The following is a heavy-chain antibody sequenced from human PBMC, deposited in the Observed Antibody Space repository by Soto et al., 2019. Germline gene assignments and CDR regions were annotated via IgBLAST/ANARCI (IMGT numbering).Heavy chain of an antibody. CDR2: IYYSGST. V-gene: IGHV4-31*03. J-gene: IGHJ3*02. D-gene: IGHD3-3*01. Sequence: QVQLQESGPGLVKPSQTLSLTCTVSGGSISSGGYYWSWIRQHPGKGLEWIGYIYYSGSTYYNPSLESRVTISVDTSKNQFSLKLSSVTAADTAVYYCARVRSEYYDFWSGYYLDAFDIWGQGTMVTVSS. CDR3: ARVRSEYYDFWSGYYLDAFDI. CDR1: GGSISSGGYY.